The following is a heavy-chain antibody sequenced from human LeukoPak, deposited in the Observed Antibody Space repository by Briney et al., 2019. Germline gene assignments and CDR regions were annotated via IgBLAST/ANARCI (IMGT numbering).Heavy chain of an antibody. V-gene: IGHV3-23*01. D-gene: IGHD3-9*01. CDR3: AKGDMTGADYYYYMDV. CDR2: ISGSGGST. Sequence: GGSLRLSCAASGFTFSSYAMSWVRQAPGKGLEWVSAISGSGGSTYYADSVKGRFTISRDNSKNTLYLQMNSLRADDTAVYYCAKGDMTGADYYYYMDVWGKGTTVTVSS. CDR1: GFTFSSYA. J-gene: IGHJ6*03.